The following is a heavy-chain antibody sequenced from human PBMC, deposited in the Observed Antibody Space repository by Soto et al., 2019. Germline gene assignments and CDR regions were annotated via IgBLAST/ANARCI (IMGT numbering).Heavy chain of an antibody. Sequence: QVQLVQSGAEVKEPGASVRVSCKPSGYTLTNYAIHWVRQAAGQGLEWLGWIDPGSGDATYSQKFRGRITLSRDNSASTFYMDLSSLTSEDTSVYFCTRDLNGGNPFDYWGRGTLVTVSS. CDR3: TRDLNGGNPFDY. V-gene: IGHV1-3*01. CDR2: IDPGSGDA. D-gene: IGHD2-8*01. J-gene: IGHJ4*02. CDR1: GYTLTNYA.